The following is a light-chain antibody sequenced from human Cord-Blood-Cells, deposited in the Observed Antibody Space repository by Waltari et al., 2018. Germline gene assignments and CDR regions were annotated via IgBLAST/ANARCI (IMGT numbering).Light chain of an antibody. V-gene: IGKV1-33*01. J-gene: IGKJ2*03. CDR1: QDISNY. CDR3: QQYDNLPYS. Sequence: IQTTQSPSSLSASVGNRVTITCQASQDISNYLNWYQQKTGKAPKLLIYDACNLETGVPSRFSGSGSGTDFTFTISSLQPEDIATYYCQQYDNLPYSFGQGTKLEIK. CDR2: DAC.